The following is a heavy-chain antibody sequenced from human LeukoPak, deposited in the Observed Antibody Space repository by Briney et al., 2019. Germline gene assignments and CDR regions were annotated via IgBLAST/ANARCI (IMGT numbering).Heavy chain of an antibody. Sequence: GRSLRLSCAASGFTFSSYAMHWVRQAPGKGLEWVTVISYDGSNKYYADSVKGRFTISRDNSKNTLYLQMNSLKTEDTAVYYCTTGIRGDCGQGTLVTVSS. V-gene: IGHV3-30-3*01. CDR2: ISYDGSNK. J-gene: IGHJ4*02. CDR3: TTGIRGD. CDR1: GFTFSSYA.